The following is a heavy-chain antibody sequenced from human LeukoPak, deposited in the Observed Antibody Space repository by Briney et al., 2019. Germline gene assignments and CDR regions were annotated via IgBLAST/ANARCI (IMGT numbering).Heavy chain of an antibody. CDR3: ARGVWESGYGFGYYYVDV. CDR1: GYTFTNYY. J-gene: IGHJ6*03. Sequence: GASVKVSCRASGYTFTNYYMHWVRQAPGQGLEWMGIINPSGGSTSYAQKFQGRVTMTRDTSTSTVYMELSSLRSEDTAVYYCARGVWESGYGFGYYYVDVWGKGTTVTISS. V-gene: IGHV1-46*01. D-gene: IGHD5-12*01. CDR2: INPSGGST.